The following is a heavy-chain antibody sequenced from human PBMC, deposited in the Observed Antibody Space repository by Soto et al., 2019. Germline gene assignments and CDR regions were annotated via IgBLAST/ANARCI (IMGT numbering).Heavy chain of an antibody. CDR2: INPNSGGT. Sequence: QVQLVQSGAEVKKPGASVKVSCKASGYTFTGYYMHWVRQAPGQGLEWMGWINPNSGGTNYAQKLQGWVTMTRDTSISAAYMERSRLRSDDTAVYYCARGGATSFGVVHYYYYGMDVWGQGTTVTVSS. D-gene: IGHD3-3*01. V-gene: IGHV1-2*04. J-gene: IGHJ6*02. CDR1: GYTFTGYY. CDR3: ARGGATSFGVVHYYYYGMDV.